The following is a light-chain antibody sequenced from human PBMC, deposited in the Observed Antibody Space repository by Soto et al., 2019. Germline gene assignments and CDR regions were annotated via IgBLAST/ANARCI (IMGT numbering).Light chain of an antibody. J-gene: IGLJ3*02. CDR1: TRTVTSDHY. CDR2: DTS. V-gene: IGLV7-46*01. CDR3: LLSYNGARV. Sequence: QAVVTQEPSLTVSPGGTVTLTCGSNTRTVTSDHYPYWFQQKPGQAPRTLISDTSNKHSWTPARFSGSLLGGKAALTLSGAQPEDEAEYYCLLSYNGARVFGGGTKLTVL.